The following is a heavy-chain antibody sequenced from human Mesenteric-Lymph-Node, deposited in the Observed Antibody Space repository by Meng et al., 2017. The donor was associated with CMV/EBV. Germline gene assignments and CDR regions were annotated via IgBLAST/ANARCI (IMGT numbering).Heavy chain of an antibody. Sequence: LRLSCAISGDSASSYNATWIWIRQSPSRGLEWLGRTYYRSKWYNDYTISVKSRITINPDTSKNQFSLQLTSVTPDDTAVYYCARTASMTPYYFDFWGQGTLVTVSS. V-gene: IGHV6-1*01. J-gene: IGHJ4*02. CDR2: TYYRSKWYN. CDR1: GDSASSYNAT. CDR3: ARTASMTPYYFDF. D-gene: IGHD2/OR15-2a*01.